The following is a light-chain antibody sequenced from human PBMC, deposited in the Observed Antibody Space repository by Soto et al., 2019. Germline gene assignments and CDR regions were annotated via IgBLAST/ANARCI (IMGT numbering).Light chain of an antibody. CDR1: HNINTY. Sequence: DVQMTLSPSTLSASVGDRVASTCRESHNINTYLNWYQQRPGKAPRLLIYAASSVQGRVPSRFSGSGSGTDFTLTISILPAEDFATYCCQLSDSRLTFGQGTRLEIK. CDR3: QLSDSRLT. J-gene: IGKJ5*01. V-gene: IGKV1-39*01. CDR2: AAS.